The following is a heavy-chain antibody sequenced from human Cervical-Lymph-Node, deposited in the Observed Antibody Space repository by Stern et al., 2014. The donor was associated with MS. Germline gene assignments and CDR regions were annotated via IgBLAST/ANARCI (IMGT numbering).Heavy chain of an antibody. CDR1: GYRFSTFY. CDR3: ARIYCSGDECYHSFDT. J-gene: IGHJ4*02. Sequence: QMQLVQSGAEVKKPGASVKVSCKASGYRFSTFYLHWLRQAPGQGLQWIGRIDPGSSATNSSQTVQGRLTMTRDRSINTAYLELSGLRSDDTAVYYCARIYCSGDECYHSFDTWGQGTLVTVSS. CDR2: IDPGSSAT. D-gene: IGHD3-16*02. V-gene: IGHV1-2*06.